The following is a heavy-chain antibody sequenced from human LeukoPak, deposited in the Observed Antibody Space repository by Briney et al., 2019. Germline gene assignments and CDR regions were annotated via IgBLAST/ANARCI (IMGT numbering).Heavy chain of an antibody. D-gene: IGHD4-11*01. CDR3: ARFRGYSNYVYFDY. J-gene: IGHJ4*02. Sequence: GGSLRLSCAASGFTFSSYGMHWVRQAPGKGLEWVAFIRYDGSNKYYADSVKGRFTISRDNSKNTLYLQMNSLRAEDTAVYYCARFRGYSNYVYFDYWGQGTLVTVSS. CDR2: IRYDGSNK. V-gene: IGHV3-30*02. CDR1: GFTFSSYG.